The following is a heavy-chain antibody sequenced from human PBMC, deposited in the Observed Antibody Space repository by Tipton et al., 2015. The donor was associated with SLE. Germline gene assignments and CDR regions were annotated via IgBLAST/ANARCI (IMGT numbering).Heavy chain of an antibody. D-gene: IGHD4-11*01. Sequence: TLSLTCSVSGVSISSDFWSWIRQPPGKGLEWIGHINYSGNTNNNPSLKSRVAMSVDTSKNQFSLRLTSVIAADTAVYYCARENLVTGFDFWGQGTLVTVSS. J-gene: IGHJ4*02. CDR2: INYSGNT. CDR1: GVSISSDF. CDR3: ARENLVTGFDF. V-gene: IGHV4-59*12.